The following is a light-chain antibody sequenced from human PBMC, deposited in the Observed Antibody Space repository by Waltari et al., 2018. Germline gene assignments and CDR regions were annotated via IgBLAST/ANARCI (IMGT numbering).Light chain of an antibody. J-gene: IGLJ3*02. Sequence: QSALTQPPSASGSPGQSVTISCTGTSVDVGAYNFVSWYQQHPGKAPRLMIYEVTKGPSGVPYRFSGSKSGNTASLTVSGLQAEDEADYYCSSYARNKGWVFGGGTKLTVL. CDR2: EVT. V-gene: IGLV2-8*01. CDR3: SSYARNKGWV. CDR1: SVDVGAYNF.